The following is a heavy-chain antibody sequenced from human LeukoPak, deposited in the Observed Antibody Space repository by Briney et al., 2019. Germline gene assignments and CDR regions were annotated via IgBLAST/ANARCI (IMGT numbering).Heavy chain of an antibody. CDR2: ISGSGAST. Sequence: AGSLRLSCVPSGFTFYSYAMSWVRQAPGGGLEWVSAISGSGASTYYADSVQGRVTITRYNANNMLVLQMNSLTAADTAVYFCARRKFGESDSPFFYFYFGMDVWGQGTTVTVSS. CDR3: ARRKFGESDSPFFYFYFGMDV. V-gene: IGHV3-23*01. J-gene: IGHJ6*02. CDR1: GFTFYSYA. D-gene: IGHD3-10*01.